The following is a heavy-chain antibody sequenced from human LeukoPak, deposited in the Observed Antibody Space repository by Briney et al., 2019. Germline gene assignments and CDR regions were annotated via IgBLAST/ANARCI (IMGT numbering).Heavy chain of an antibody. CDR2: ISGSGGGT. V-gene: IGHV3-23*01. Sequence: GGSLRLSCAASGFTFSSYAMSWVRQAPEKGLEWVSTISGSGGGTYYADSVKGRSTISRDDSKNTLYLQMNSLRAEDTAVYYCVKDLGRYRNNCFDYWGQGTLVTVSS. J-gene: IGHJ4*02. CDR1: GFTFSSYA. D-gene: IGHD1-26*01. CDR3: VKDLGRYRNNCFDY.